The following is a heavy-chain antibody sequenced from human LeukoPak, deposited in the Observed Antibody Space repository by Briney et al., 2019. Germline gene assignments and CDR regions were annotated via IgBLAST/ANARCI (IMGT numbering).Heavy chain of an antibody. CDR2: TSSSDAGT. CDR3: ARDIYGSGPPVGDTIDY. D-gene: IGHD3-10*01. J-gene: IGHJ4*02. CDR1: GFTLSSYA. Sequence: GGSLRLSCAASGFTLSSYAMSWVRQAPGKGLECVSATSSSDAGTYYAESVRGRFTISRDNAKNSLYLQVNSLRAEDTAVYYCARDIYGSGPPVGDTIDYWGQGTLVTVSS. V-gene: IGHV3-23*01.